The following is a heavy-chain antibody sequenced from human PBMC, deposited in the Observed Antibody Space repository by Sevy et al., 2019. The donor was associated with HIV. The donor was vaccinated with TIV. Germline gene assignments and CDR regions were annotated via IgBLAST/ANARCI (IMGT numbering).Heavy chain of an antibody. J-gene: IGHJ5*02. D-gene: IGHD6-19*01. CDR3: AKDLMRYSSGSPPDP. V-gene: IGHV3-23*01. CDR2: ISGSGGST. Sequence: GGSLRLSCAASGFTFSSYAMSWVRQAPGKGLEWVSAISGSGGSTYYADSVKGRFTISRDNSKNTLYLQMNGLRAEDTAVYYCAKDLMRYSSGSPPDPWGQGTLVTVSS. CDR1: GFTFSSYA.